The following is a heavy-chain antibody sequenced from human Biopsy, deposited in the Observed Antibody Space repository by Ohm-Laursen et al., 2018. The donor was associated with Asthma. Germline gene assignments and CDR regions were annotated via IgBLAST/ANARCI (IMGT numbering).Heavy chain of an antibody. J-gene: IGHJ4*02. V-gene: IGHV3-30*18. CDR3: AKDVFPGWELRRGPDS. D-gene: IGHD1-26*01. Sequence: SLRLSCAASGFTFSTYGMHWVRQAPGKGLEWVAVISYDGFNKDYGDSVKGRFTISRDNSGNTLHLQMNSLRAEDTAVYYCAKDVFPGWELRRGPDSWGQGTLVTVSS. CDR2: ISYDGFNK. CDR1: GFTFSTYG.